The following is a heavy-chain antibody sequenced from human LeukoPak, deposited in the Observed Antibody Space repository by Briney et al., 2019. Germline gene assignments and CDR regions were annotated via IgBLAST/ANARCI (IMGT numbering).Heavy chain of an antibody. Sequence: PGGSLRLSCAASGFTFRSYDMIWVRQAPGKGLEWVSTITDSGERTNYADSVKGRFTISRDKSKNTLYLQMNSLRAEDTAVYYCAKQNVPTTGSNYYMDVWGTGTTVTVSS. CDR3: AKQNVPTTGSNYYMDV. V-gene: IGHV3-23*01. D-gene: IGHD1-1*01. CDR2: ITDSGERT. CDR1: GFTFRSYD. J-gene: IGHJ6*03.